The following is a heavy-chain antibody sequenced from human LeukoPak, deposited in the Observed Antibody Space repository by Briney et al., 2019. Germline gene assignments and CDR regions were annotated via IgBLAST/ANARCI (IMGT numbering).Heavy chain of an antibody. CDR2: ISGSGIST. CDR1: GFTFSNYA. D-gene: IGHD3-22*01. J-gene: IGHJ4*02. V-gene: IGHV3-23*01. Sequence: HPGGSLRLSCAASGFTFSNYAMSWVRQAPGKGLEWVSAISGSGISTYYADSVKGRFTISRDNSKNTLYLQMNSLRAGDTARYYCAKDPHYYYDSSGLFDCWGQGTLVTVSS. CDR3: AKDPHYYYDSSGLFDC.